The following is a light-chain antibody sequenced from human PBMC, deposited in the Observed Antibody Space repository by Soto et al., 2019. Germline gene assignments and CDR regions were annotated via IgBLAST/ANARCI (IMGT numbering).Light chain of an antibody. CDR3: QSYDSSLSGSNVV. V-gene: IGLV1-40*01. Sequence: QAVVTQPPSVSGAPGQRVTISCTGSSSNIGAGYDVHWYQQLPGTAPKLLIYGNSNRPSGVPDRFSGSKSGTSASLAITGLQAEDEADYYGQSYDSSLSGSNVVFGGGTKLTVL. CDR2: GNS. CDR1: SSNIGAGYD. J-gene: IGLJ2*01.